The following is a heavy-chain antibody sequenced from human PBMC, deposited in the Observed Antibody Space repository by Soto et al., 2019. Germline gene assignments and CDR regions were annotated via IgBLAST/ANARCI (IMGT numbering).Heavy chain of an antibody. D-gene: IGHD1-1*01. CDR1: GFTFSAYW. CDR2: ISDDGSTA. V-gene: IGHV3-74*01. CDR3: ARGPRVSSTGTGAH. J-gene: IGHJ4*02. Sequence: GGSLRLSCSVSGFTFSAYWMHWARQVPGKGLTWVSRISDDGSTATYADSVKGRFVISRDNAKNSLYLEMNTLRADDSGLYYCARGPRVSSTGTGAHWGRGSLVTFSS.